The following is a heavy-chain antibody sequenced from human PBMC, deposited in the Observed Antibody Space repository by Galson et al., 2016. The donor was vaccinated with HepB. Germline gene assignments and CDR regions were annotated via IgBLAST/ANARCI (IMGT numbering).Heavy chain of an antibody. CDR1: GDFISGYY. CDR3: ARLPSIFGVDQGHF. Sequence: ETLSLTCTVSGDFISGYYWNWIRQPPGKGLEWIGNIYYNRSTTYNPSLKSRVTISVDKSKNQFSLNLNSVTAADTAVYYCARLPSIFGVDQGHFWGRGTLVTVSS. CDR2: IYYNRST. J-gene: IGHJ4*02. D-gene: IGHD3-3*01. V-gene: IGHV4-59*01.